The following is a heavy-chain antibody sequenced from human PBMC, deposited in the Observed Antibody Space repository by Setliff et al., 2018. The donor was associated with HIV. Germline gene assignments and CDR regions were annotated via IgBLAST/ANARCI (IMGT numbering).Heavy chain of an antibody. Sequence: PSETLSLTCTVSGDSINKYYWSWIRQPPGKGLEWIGYIYISGNTMYNPSLKSRVVISADSSDDQFSLKVKYVSAADTAVYFCVRHAQLGGAHFDLWGPGSLVTVSS. CDR1: GDSINKYY. V-gene: IGHV4-4*08. D-gene: IGHD7-27*01. CDR3: VRHAQLGGAHFDL. J-gene: IGHJ2*01. CDR2: IYISGNT.